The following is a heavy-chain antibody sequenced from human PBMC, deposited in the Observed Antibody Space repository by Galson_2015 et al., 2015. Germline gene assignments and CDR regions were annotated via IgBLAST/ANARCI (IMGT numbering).Heavy chain of an antibody. Sequence: SETLSLTCTVSGGSISSYYWSWIRQPPGKGLEWIGYIYYSGSTNYNPSLKSRVTISADTSKNQFSLELSSVTAADTAVYYCASPQKGYYGSGLVAFDIWGQGTMVTVPS. CDR3: ASPQKGYYGSGLVAFDI. D-gene: IGHD3-10*01. CDR2: IYYSGST. CDR1: GGSISSYY. V-gene: IGHV4-59*08. J-gene: IGHJ3*02.